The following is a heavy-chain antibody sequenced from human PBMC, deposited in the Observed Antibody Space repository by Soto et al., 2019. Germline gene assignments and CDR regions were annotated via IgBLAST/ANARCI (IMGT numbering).Heavy chain of an antibody. D-gene: IGHD1-7*01. Sequence: GGFLGLSCAASGFTFYSYSLGWGRPAPGVGLEWVSAIIGSGSNTYYADSVKGRFTVSRDNSKNTLYLQMNSLGAEDTAVYYCAKLGSRTWSPHYYFDYWGRGTLVTVSS. CDR2: IIGSGSNT. CDR1: GFTFYSYS. J-gene: IGHJ4*02. V-gene: IGHV3-23*01. CDR3: AKLGSRTWSPHYYFDY.